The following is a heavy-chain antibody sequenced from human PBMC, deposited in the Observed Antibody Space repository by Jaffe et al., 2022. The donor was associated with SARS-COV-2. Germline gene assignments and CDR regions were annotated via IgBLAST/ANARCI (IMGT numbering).Heavy chain of an antibody. Sequence: EVQLLESGGGLVQPGGSLRLSCAASGFTFSSYAMSWVRQAPGKGLEWVSAISGSGGSTYYADSVKGRFTISRDNSKNTLYLQMNSLRAEDTAVYYCAKATLNRMTTRYYYYYGMDVWGQGTTVTVSS. J-gene: IGHJ6*02. CDR2: ISGSGGST. CDR1: GFTFSSYA. V-gene: IGHV3-23*01. CDR3: AKATLNRMTTRYYYYYGMDV. D-gene: IGHD4-17*01.